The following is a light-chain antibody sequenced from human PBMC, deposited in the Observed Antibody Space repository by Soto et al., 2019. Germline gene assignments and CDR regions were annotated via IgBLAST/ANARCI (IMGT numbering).Light chain of an antibody. CDR2: DAS. V-gene: IGKV3-11*01. Sequence: DIVTPQSPATLSSSPGEATLLPCTASQSVSTKLAWYQQKPGQAPRILIYDASNRATGIPARFNASGSGTDFTLTISELEPEDFAVYYCQQRTNWPITFGQGTKVDIK. CDR3: QQRTNWPIT. J-gene: IGKJ3*01. CDR1: QSVSTK.